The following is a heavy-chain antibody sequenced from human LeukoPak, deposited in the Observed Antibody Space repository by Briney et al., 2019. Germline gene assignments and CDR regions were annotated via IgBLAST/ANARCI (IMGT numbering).Heavy chain of an antibody. J-gene: IGHJ3*02. Sequence: GGSLRLSCAASGLTISSNYMTWVRQAQGTGLEWVSLIYSGEVTFYADSVKGRFTISRDTSHNTLYLQINRLRTADTAVYYCARISGGSFDIWGQGTTVTV. V-gene: IGHV3-53*01. CDR1: GLTISSNY. CDR2: IYSGEVT. CDR3: ARISGGSFDI. D-gene: IGHD3-10*01.